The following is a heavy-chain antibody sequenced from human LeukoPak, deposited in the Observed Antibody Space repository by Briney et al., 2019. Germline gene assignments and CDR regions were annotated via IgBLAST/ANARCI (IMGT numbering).Heavy chain of an antibody. CDR1: GFTVSSNY. Sequence: GGSLRLSCAASGFTVSSNYMSWVRQAPGKGLEWVSGIYGNAGRTFYADSVKGRFTMSRDNSKNTLYLQMDSLRAEDTAMYYCARARSDNYYSGVNYWGQGTLVTVSS. CDR3: ARARSDNYYSGVNY. V-gene: IGHV3-53*01. J-gene: IGHJ4*02. CDR2: IYGNAGRT. D-gene: IGHD3-22*01.